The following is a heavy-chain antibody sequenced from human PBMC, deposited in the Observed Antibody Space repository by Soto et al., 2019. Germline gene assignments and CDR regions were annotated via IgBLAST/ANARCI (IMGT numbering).Heavy chain of an antibody. V-gene: IGHV3-48*02. CDR3: ARVRAKYYYDSSGYRDAFDI. Sequence: EVQLVESGGGLVQPGGSLRLSCAASGFTFSSYSMNWVRQAPGKGQEWVSYISSSSSTIYYADSVKGRFTISRDNAKNSLYLQMNSLRDKDTAVYYCARVRAKYYYDSSGYRDAFDIWGQGTMVTVSS. J-gene: IGHJ3*02. CDR1: GFTFSSYS. CDR2: ISSSSSTI. D-gene: IGHD3-22*01.